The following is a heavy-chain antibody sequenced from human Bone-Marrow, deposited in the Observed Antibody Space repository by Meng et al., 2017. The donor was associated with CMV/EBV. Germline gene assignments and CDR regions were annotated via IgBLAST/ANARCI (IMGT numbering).Heavy chain of an antibody. CDR1: GYSISSGYY. D-gene: IGHD7-27*01. J-gene: IGHJ4*02. CDR2: IFHSGTT. V-gene: IGHV4-38-2*02. CDR3: ARGRGKLGDDY. Sequence: GSLRLSCSVSGYSISSGYYWGWVRQPPGKGLAWIGSIFHSGTTFYNPSLKSRIAISMDASKNQFSLKLSSVLAADTAVYYCARGRGKLGDDYWGQGTLVTVSS.